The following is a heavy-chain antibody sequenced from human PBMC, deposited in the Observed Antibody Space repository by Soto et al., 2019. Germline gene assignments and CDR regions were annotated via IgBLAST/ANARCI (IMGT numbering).Heavy chain of an antibody. CDR3: SRAPFDSSGYFAY. CDR1: GFTFSTYA. V-gene: IGHV3-23*01. D-gene: IGHD3-22*01. CDR2: ITNTGGRT. J-gene: IGHJ4*02. Sequence: GGSLRLSCGASGFTFSTYAMTWVRQAPGAGLEWVSTITNTGGRTKYTDSVKGRFTISRDNSKNTMFLQMSSLRPEDTAVYFCSRAPFDSSGYFAYWGQGTLVTVSS.